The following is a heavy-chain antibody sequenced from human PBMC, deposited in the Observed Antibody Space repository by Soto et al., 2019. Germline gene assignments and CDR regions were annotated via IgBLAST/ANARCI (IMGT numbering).Heavy chain of an antibody. Sequence: GGSLRLSCAASGFTFRSYAMHWVRQAPGKGLECVAVISHDGNNKFYRDYVKGRFTISRDNSKNTLYLQINSLRYEDTAVYYCARGDREDIAVVIGVRPGEYGVDVWGQGTTVTVSS. D-gene: IGHD2-15*01. V-gene: IGHV3-30-3*01. CDR3: ARGDREDIAVVIGVRPGEYGVDV. J-gene: IGHJ6*02. CDR2: ISHDGNNK. CDR1: GFTFRSYA.